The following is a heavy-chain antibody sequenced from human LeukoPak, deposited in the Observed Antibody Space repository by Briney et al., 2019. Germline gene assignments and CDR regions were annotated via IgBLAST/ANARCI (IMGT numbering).Heavy chain of an antibody. D-gene: IGHD3-10*01. CDR2: ISGSGGST. CDR3: AKSRAITMVRGVIMGWFDP. V-gene: IGHV3-23*01. J-gene: IGHJ5*02. Sequence: GGSLRLSCAASGFTSSSYAMSWVRQAPGKGLEWVSAISGSGGSTYYADSVKGRFTISRDNSKNTLYLQMNSLRAEDTAVYYCAKSRAITMVRGVIMGWFDPWGQGTLVTVSS. CDR1: GFTSSSYA.